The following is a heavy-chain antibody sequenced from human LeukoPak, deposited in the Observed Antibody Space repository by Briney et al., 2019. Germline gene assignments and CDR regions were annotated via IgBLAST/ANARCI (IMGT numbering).Heavy chain of an antibody. CDR2: IKQDGSEK. V-gene: IGHV3-7*01. CDR3: AGGRLPYYYYMDV. CDR1: GFPFSSYS. J-gene: IGHJ6*03. Sequence: GGSLRLSCAASGFPFSSYSMNWVRQAPGKGLEWVANIKQDGSEKYYVDSVKGRSTISRDNAKNSLYLQMNSLRAEDTAVYYRAGGRLPYYYYMDVWGKGTTVTVSS.